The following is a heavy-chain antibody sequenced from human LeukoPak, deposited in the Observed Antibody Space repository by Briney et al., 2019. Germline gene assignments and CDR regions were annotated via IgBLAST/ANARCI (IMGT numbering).Heavy chain of an antibody. D-gene: IGHD3-3*01. CDR2: IYHSGST. V-gene: IGHV4-38-2*02. J-gene: IGHJ4*02. CDR1: GYSISSGYY. Sequence: PSETLSLTCTVSGYSISSGYYWGWIRQPPGKGLEWIGSIYHSGSTYYNPSLKSRVTISVDTSKNQFSLKLSSVTAADTAVYYCARGKPPSGYSYFDYWGQGTLVTVSS. CDR3: ARGKPPSGYSYFDY.